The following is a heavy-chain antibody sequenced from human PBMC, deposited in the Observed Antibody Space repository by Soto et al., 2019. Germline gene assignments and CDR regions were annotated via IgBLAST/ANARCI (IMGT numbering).Heavy chain of an antibody. D-gene: IGHD4-17*01. CDR3: AREVGYGDFSAALLD. J-gene: IGHJ4*02. V-gene: IGHV1-69*01. CDR1: GGTFSSHS. Sequence: VQLMQSGAEVKKPGSSVKVSCKASGGTFSSHSINWVRQAPGQGLEWMGGVISLFGTANYAHNFKGRVTITADQSTSTAYMELNSLRSDDTAVYYCAREVGYGDFSAALLDWGQGNPVTVSS. CDR2: VISLFGTA.